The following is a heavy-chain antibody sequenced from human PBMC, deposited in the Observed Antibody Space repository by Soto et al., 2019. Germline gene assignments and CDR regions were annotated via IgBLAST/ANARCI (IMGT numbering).Heavy chain of an antibody. CDR2: ISYDGSNK. V-gene: IGHV3-30*18. Sequence: SLRLSCAASGFTFSSYGMHWVRQAPGKGLEWVAVISYDGSNKYYADSVKGRFTISRDNSKNTLYLQMNSLRAEDTAVYYCAKDGSGAAAYYYGMDVWGQGTTVTVSS. D-gene: IGHD6-13*01. CDR1: GFTFSSYG. J-gene: IGHJ6*02. CDR3: AKDGSGAAAYYYGMDV.